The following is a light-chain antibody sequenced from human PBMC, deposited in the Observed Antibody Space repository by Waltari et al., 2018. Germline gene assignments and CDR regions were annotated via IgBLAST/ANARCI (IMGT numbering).Light chain of an antibody. CDR2: DAS. CDR3: QQYHTLLS. V-gene: IGKV1-33*01. Sequence: DIQMTQSPSSLSASVGDRVTITCQASEDIKNYLNWYQQKPGTAPKLLIYDASNLQTGVPSRFSGGGFGTEFTLTISGLQPEDIATYFCQQYHTLLSFGGGTKVELK. J-gene: IGKJ4*01. CDR1: EDIKNY.